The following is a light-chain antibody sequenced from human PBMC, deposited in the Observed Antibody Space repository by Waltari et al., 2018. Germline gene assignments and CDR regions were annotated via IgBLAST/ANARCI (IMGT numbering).Light chain of an antibody. CDR1: QSVSRT. Sequence: EIVLTQSPGTLSSSPGDRAHLSCRASQSVSRTLAWYQQNPGQAPKLLIYGASIRATGIPDRFTGSGSGTDFSLTISSLEPEDFAIYFCQHYVRLPATFGQGTKVEIK. CDR3: QHYVRLPAT. CDR2: GAS. V-gene: IGKV3-20*01. J-gene: IGKJ1*01.